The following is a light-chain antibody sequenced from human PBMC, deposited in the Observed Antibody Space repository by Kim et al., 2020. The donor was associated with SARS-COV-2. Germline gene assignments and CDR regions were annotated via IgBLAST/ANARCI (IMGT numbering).Light chain of an antibody. CDR1: KLGDKY. Sequence: SYELTQPPSVSVSPGQTASITCSGDKLGDKYACWYQQKPGQSPVLVIYQDSKRPSGIPERFSGSKSGTSGSLAISGLRSEDEADYYCATWDDSLSGVVFGGGTQLTVL. V-gene: IGLV3-1*01. J-gene: IGLJ2*01. CDR3: ATWDDSLSGVV. CDR2: QDS.